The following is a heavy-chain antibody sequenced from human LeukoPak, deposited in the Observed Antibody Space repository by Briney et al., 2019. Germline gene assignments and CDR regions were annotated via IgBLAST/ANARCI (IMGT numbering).Heavy chain of an antibody. V-gene: IGHV3-33*01. CDR1: GFTFSSYG. J-gene: IGHJ4*02. CDR3: AREGPRGNSQFDY. CDR2: IWYDGSNK. Sequence: GRSLRLSCVASGFTFSSYGMHWARQVPGKGLEWVALIWYDGSNKYYSDSVKGRFTISRDNSKNTLYLQMNSLRAEDTAVYYCAREGPRGNSQFDYWGQGTLVTVSS. D-gene: IGHD4-23*01.